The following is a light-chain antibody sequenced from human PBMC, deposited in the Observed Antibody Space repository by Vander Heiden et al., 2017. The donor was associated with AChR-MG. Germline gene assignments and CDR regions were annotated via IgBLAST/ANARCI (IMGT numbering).Light chain of an antibody. V-gene: IGKV4-1*01. Sequence: DIVMTQSPDSLAVSLGERATINCKSSQSVFYSSDNKDFLNWYQQKPGQPPKLLFYWASTRESGVPDRFSGSGSGTDFTLTISSLQAEDVAVYYCQQYYSTPITFGQGTRLEIK. CDR1: QSVFYSSDNKDF. CDR3: QQYYSTPIT. J-gene: IGKJ5*01. CDR2: WAS.